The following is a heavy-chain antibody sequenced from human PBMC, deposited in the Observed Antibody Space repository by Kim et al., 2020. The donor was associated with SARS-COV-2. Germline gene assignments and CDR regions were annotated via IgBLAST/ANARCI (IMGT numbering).Heavy chain of an antibody. CDR3: AKDCSGGTYYYYYYGMDV. CDR1: GFTFSSYG. D-gene: IGHD6-19*01. Sequence: GGSLRLSCAASGFTFSSYGMHWVRQAPGKGLEWVAVISYDGSNKYYADSVKGRFTISRDNSKNTLYLQMNSLRAEDTAVYYCAKDCSGGTYYYYYYGMDVWGPGTTGTVS. J-gene: IGHJ6*02. V-gene: IGHV3-30*18. CDR2: ISYDGSNK.